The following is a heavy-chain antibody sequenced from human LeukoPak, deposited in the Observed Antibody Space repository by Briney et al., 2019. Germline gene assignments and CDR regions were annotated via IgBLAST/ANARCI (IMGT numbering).Heavy chain of an antibody. CDR1: GGTFSSYA. CDR2: IIPIFGTA. D-gene: IGHD6-13*01. V-gene: IGHV1-69*13. CDR3: ARGYSSSWYPAHFDY. J-gene: IGHJ4*02. Sequence: GASVKVSCTASGGTFSSYAISWVRQAPGQGLEWMGGIIPIFGTANYAQKFQGRVTITADESTSTAYMELSSLRSEDTAVYYCARGYSSSWYPAHFDYWGQGTLVTVSS.